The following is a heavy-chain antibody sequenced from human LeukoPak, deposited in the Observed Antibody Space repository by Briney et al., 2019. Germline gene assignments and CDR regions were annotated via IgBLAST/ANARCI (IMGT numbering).Heavy chain of an antibody. V-gene: IGHV3-7*03. Sequence: GGSLRLSCAASGFTFNSYWMSRVRQAPGKGLEWVANIKQDGSEKYYVDSVKGRFTISRDNVKNSLHLQMNSLRADDTAIYHCVRVVAAGVDLWGQGTLVTVSS. J-gene: IGHJ5*02. CDR3: VRVVAAGVDL. CDR1: GFTFNSYW. D-gene: IGHD6-19*01. CDR2: IKQDGSEK.